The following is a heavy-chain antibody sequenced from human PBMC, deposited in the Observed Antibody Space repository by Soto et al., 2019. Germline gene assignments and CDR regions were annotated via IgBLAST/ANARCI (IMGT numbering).Heavy chain of an antibody. V-gene: IGHV4-30-4*08. CDR2: IFYSGST. J-gene: IGHJ4*02. D-gene: IGHD1-26*01. CDR1: GGSLSSGDYY. Sequence: QVQLQESGPGLVKPSQTLSLTCTVSGGSLSSGDYYWNWVRQRPGKGLEWIGNIFYSGSTYYNPSLKSRVTISVDTSKNQFSLKLSSVTAADTAVYYCARRPGWERTQFDYWGQGTLVTVSS. CDR3: ARRPGWERTQFDY.